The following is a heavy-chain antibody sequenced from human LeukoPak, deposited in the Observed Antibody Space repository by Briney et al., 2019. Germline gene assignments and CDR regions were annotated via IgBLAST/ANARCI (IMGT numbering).Heavy chain of an antibody. D-gene: IGHD3-22*01. J-gene: IGHJ3*02. CDR3: ASAINYYDSISAFDI. CDR1: GGTFSSYA. CDR2: IIPIFGTA. Sequence: ASVKVSCKASGGTFSSYAISWVRQAPGQGLEWMGGIIPIFGTANYAQKFQGRVTITADESTSTAYMELSSLRSEDTAVYYCASAINYYDSISAFDIWGQGTMVTVSS. V-gene: IGHV1-69*13.